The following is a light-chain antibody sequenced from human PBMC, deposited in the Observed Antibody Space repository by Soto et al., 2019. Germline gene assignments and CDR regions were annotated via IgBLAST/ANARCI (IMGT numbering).Light chain of an antibody. Sequence: EIVLTQSPGTLSLSPGERATLSCRASQLVNSTYLGWYQQKPGQAPRLLIYGASRRATGIPDRFSGSGSGTDFTLTISRLESEDFAVYYCQQYGSSLFTFGPGTKVDIK. J-gene: IGKJ3*01. CDR2: GAS. CDR1: QLVNSTY. CDR3: QQYGSSLFT. V-gene: IGKV3-20*01.